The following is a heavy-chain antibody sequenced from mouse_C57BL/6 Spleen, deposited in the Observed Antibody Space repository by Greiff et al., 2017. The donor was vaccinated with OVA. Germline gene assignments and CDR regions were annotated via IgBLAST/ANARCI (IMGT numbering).Heavy chain of an antibody. D-gene: IGHD1-1*01. J-gene: IGHJ2*01. Sequence: DVKLQESGPGLVKPSQSLSLTCSVTGYSITSGYYWNWIRQFPGNKLEWMGYISYDGSNNYNPSLKNRISITRDTSKNQFFLKLNSVTTEDTATYYCARGIWPTVVATDYWGQGTTLTVSS. V-gene: IGHV3-6*01. CDR3: ARGIWPTVVATDY. CDR1: GYSITSGYY. CDR2: ISYDGSN.